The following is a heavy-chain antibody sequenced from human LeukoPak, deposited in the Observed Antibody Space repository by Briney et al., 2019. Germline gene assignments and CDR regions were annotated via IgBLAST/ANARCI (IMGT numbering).Heavy chain of an antibody. Sequence: SQTLSLTCTVPGGSISSGGYYWSWIRQYPGKGLEWIGYIYYSGSTYYNPSLKSRVTISVDTSKNQFSLKLSSVTAADTAVYYCAGESKDSSSGFFGYWGQGTLVTVSS. D-gene: IGHD6-13*01. CDR3: AGESKDSSSGFFGY. CDR2: IYYSGST. CDR1: GGSISSGGYY. J-gene: IGHJ4*02. V-gene: IGHV4-31*03.